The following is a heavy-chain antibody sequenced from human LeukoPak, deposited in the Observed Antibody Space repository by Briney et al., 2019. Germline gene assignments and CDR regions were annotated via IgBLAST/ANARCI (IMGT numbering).Heavy chain of an antibody. Sequence: PGGSLRLSCAASGFTVSSNYMSWVRQAPGKGLEWVSVIYSGGSTYYADSVKGRFTISRDNSKNTLSLQMNSLRAEDTAVYYCARFSSSPRVIVRAFDIWGQGTMVTVSS. J-gene: IGHJ3*02. CDR3: ARFSSSPRVIVRAFDI. V-gene: IGHV3-53*01. D-gene: IGHD6-13*01. CDR1: GFTVSSNY. CDR2: IYSGGST.